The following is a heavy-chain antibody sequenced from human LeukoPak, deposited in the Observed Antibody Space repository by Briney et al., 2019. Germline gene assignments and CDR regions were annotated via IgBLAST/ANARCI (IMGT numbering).Heavy chain of an antibody. V-gene: IGHV3-21*01. Sequence: GGSRRLSCAASGFTFSSYSMNWVRQAPGKGLEWVSSISSSSTYIYYADSVKGRFTVSRDNAKNSLYLQMSSLRAEDTSVYYCARGPYSSSHNWFDPWGQGTLVTVSS. J-gene: IGHJ5*02. D-gene: IGHD6-6*01. CDR2: ISSSSTYI. CDR3: ARGPYSSSHNWFDP. CDR1: GFTFSSYS.